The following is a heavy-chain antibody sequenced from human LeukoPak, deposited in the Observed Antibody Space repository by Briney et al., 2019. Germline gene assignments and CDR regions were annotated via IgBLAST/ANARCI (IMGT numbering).Heavy chain of an antibody. D-gene: IGHD3-10*01. J-gene: IGHJ4*02. V-gene: IGHV3-21*01. CDR3: ARDRVRGVING. CDR2: ISSSSSYI. Sequence: GGTLRRSCPASGFTFSSYSMNWVRQAPGKGPEWVASISSSSSYIYYADSVKGRFTISRDNAKNSLYLQMNSLGAEDTAVYYCARDRVRGVINGWGQGTLVTVSS. CDR1: GFTFSSYS.